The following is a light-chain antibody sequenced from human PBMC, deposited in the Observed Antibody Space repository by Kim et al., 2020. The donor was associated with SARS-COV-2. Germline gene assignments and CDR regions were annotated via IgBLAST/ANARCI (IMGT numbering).Light chain of an antibody. V-gene: IGLV2-14*03. Sequence: GQSITLSCTGPSSDIGGYNYVAWYPQHPGKAPKLMIYDVSNRPSGISYRFSGSKSGNTASLTISGLQAEDEADYYCSSYTSSSHVVFGGGTQLTVL. CDR3: SSYTSSSHVV. CDR1: SSDIGGYNY. J-gene: IGLJ2*01. CDR2: DVS.